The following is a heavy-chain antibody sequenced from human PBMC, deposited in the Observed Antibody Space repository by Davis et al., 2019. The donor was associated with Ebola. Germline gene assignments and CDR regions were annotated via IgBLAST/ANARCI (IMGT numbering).Heavy chain of an antibody. D-gene: IGHD6-19*01. CDR2: TYYNSKWYN. CDR1: GDSVSISSGG. CDR3: ARGWWKSGMDV. Sequence: HSQTLSLTCAVSGDSVSISSGGYNWIRQSPSRGLEWLGRTYYNSKWYNDYAVYLKSRININPDTSKNQFSLQLNSVTPEDTAVYYCARGWWKSGMDVWGQGTTVTVSS. V-gene: IGHV6-1*01. J-gene: IGHJ6*02.